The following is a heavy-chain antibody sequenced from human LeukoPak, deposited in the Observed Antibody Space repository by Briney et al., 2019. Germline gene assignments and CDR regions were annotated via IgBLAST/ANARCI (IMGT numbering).Heavy chain of an antibody. V-gene: IGHV1-2*02. Sequence: ASVKVSCKASGYTFTGYYMHWARQAPGQGLEWMGWINPNSGGTNYAQKFQGRVTMTRDTSISTAYMELSRLRSDDTAVYYCARDRAGYCSSTSCYTMDYWGQGTLVTVSS. CDR1: GYTFTGYY. CDR3: ARDRAGYCSSTSCYTMDY. J-gene: IGHJ4*02. CDR2: INPNSGGT. D-gene: IGHD2-2*02.